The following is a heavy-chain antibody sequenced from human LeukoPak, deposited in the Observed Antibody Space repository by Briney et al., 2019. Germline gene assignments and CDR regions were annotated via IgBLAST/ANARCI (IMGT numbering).Heavy chain of an antibody. J-gene: IGHJ6*04. CDR1: GYTFTGYY. CDR3: ARAGSPYGSGSYRYYYGMDV. V-gene: IGHV1-2*04. Sequence: ASVKVSCKASGYTFTGYYMHWVRQAPGQGLEGMGWINPNSGGTNYAQKFQGWVTMTRDTSISKAYMELSRLRSDDTAVYYCARAGSPYGSGSYRYYYGMDVWGKGTTVTVSS. D-gene: IGHD3-10*01. CDR2: INPNSGGT.